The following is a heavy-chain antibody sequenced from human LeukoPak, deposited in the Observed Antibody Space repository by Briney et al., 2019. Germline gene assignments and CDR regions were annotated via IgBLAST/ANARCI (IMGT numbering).Heavy chain of an antibody. D-gene: IGHD1-26*01. V-gene: IGHV1-69-2*01. CDR3: ATAKWELLRFDY. CDR1: GYNFPAYY. CDR2: IDPEDGRT. Sequence: ASVKISCKASGYNFPAYYMSWVQQAPGKGLEWMGRIDPEDGRTIYAEKFQGRVTISADTSTDTVYMELSSLRSDDTAVYYCATAKWELLRFDYWGQGTLITVSS. J-gene: IGHJ4*02.